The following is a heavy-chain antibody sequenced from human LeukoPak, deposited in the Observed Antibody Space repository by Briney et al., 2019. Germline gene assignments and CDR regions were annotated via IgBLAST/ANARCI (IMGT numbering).Heavy chain of an antibody. V-gene: IGHV3-23*01. CDR3: AKSSLPSWGLDYFDY. D-gene: IGHD3-16*01. Sequence: GGSLRLSCAASGFTFSSYAMSWVRQAPGKGLEWVSAISGSGGSTYYADSVKGRFTISRDNSKNTLYLQMNSLRAEDTAVYYCAKSSLPSWGLDYFDYWGQGTLVTVSS. CDR2: ISGSGGST. J-gene: IGHJ4*02. CDR1: GFTFSSYA.